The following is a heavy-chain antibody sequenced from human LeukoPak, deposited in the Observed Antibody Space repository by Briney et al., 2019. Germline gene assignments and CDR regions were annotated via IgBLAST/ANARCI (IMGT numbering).Heavy chain of an antibody. J-gene: IGHJ4*02. D-gene: IGHD3-9*01. V-gene: IGHV4-59*08. CDR2: VYYSGGT. CDR1: GGSISSYY. Sequence: SETPSLTCTVSGGSISSYYWSWIRQPPGKGLEWIGYVYYSGGTNYNPSLKSRVTISVDTSKNQFSLKLSSVTAADTAVYYCARGGIDWDIGYWGQGTLVTVSS. CDR3: ARGGIDWDIGY.